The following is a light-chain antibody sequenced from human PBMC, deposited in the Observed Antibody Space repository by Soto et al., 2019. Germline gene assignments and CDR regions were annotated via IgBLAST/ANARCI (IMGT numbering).Light chain of an antibody. CDR2: ASS. V-gene: IGKV1-39*01. Sequence: DIKMTQSPSSLSASVGDTVTITCRASQNIGKHLNWYQQKPGEAPKFLIYASSSLQSGVPSRFSVSGSGTDFTLTINSLLPEDFATYYCQQGYTSAITFGQGTRLEIK. CDR1: QNIGKH. CDR3: QQGYTSAIT. J-gene: IGKJ5*01.